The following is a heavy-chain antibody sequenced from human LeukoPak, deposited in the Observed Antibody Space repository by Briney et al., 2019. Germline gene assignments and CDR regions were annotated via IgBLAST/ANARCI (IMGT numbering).Heavy chain of an antibody. CDR1: GFTFTNYA. CDR2: IGGSGGST. D-gene: IGHD3-22*01. J-gene: IGHJ4*02. Sequence: GGSLRLSCAASGFTFTNYAMSWVRQAPGKGLEWVSVIGGSGGSTYYADSVKGRFTISRDNSKNTLYLQLNSLRAEDTAVYYCAKRGYDSSGYYGYFDYWGQGILVTVSS. V-gene: IGHV3-23*01. CDR3: AKRGYDSSGYYGYFDY.